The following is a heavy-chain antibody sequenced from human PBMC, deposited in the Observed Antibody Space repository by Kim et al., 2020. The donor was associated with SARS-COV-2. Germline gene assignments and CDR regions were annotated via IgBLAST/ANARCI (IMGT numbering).Heavy chain of an antibody. CDR1: GFTFDDYG. Sequence: GGSLRLSCAASGFTFDDYGMSWVRQAPGKGLEWVSGINWNGGSTGYADSVKGRFTISRDNAKNSLYLQMNSLRAEDTALYYCARGGARKLLWFGELLESLKRDDFYYYGMDVGGQETTVTVSS. V-gene: IGHV3-20*04. CDR2: INWNGGST. CDR3: ARGGARKLLWFGELLESLKRDDFYYYGMDV. D-gene: IGHD3-10*01. J-gene: IGHJ6*02.